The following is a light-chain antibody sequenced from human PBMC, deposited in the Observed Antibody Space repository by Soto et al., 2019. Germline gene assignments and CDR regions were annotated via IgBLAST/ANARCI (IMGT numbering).Light chain of an antibody. Sequence: IVLTQSPATLSVSPGERVTLSCRASQSVSRYLAWYQQKPGQAPRLLIYGASTRATGIADRFSGGGSGTDFTLTISRLETEDFAVYYCQQYGNSPQTFGQGTKVDIK. CDR1: QSVSRY. J-gene: IGKJ1*01. CDR3: QQYGNSPQT. V-gene: IGKV3-20*01. CDR2: GAS.